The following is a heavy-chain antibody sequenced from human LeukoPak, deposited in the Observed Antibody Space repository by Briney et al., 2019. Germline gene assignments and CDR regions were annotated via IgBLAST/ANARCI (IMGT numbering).Heavy chain of an antibody. V-gene: IGHV3-33*01. D-gene: IGHD5-18*01. CDR1: GFTFSSYG. CDR2: IWYDGSNK. CDR3: ARDRGRGYSYGFGY. Sequence: GGSLRLSCAAYGFTFSSYGMHWVRQAPGKGLEWVAVIWYDGSNKYYADSVKGRFTISRDNSKNTLYLQMNSLRAEDTAVYYCARDRGRGYSYGFGYWGQGTLVTVSS. J-gene: IGHJ4*02.